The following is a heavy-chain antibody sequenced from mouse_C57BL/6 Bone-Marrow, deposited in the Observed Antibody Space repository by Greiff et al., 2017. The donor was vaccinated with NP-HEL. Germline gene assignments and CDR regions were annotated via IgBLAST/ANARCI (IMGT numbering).Heavy chain of an antibody. D-gene: IGHD2-4*01. V-gene: IGHV1-55*01. CDR2: IYPGSGST. J-gene: IGHJ4*01. CDR3: ARESRGYDFYYAMDY. Sequence: VQLQQPGAELVKPGASVKMSCKASGYTFTSYWITWVKQRPGQGLEWIGDIYPGSGSTNYTEKFKSKATLTVDTSSSTAYMQLSSLTSEDSAVYYCARESRGYDFYYAMDYWGQGTSVTVSS. CDR1: GYTFTSYW.